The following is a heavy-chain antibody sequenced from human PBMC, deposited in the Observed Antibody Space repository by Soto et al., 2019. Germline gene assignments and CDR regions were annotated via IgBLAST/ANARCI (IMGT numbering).Heavy chain of an antibody. D-gene: IGHD2-15*01. CDR3: ARGGYCSASSCYSAAFDI. CDR2: ISGYNGNT. J-gene: IGHJ3*02. Sequence: ASVKVSCKASGYIFTDYYMHWVRQAPGQGLEWMGWISGYNGNTVYAHNFQGRVIMTTDTSTSTAYMELRSLRSDDTAVYYCARGGYCSASSCYSAAFDIWGQGTMVTVSS. CDR1: GYIFTDYY. V-gene: IGHV1-18*04.